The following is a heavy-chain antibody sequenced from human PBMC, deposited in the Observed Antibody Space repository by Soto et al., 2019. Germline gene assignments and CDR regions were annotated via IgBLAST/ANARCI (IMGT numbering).Heavy chain of an antibody. J-gene: IGHJ6*03. CDR2: INPNSGGT. Sequence: ASVKVSCKASGYTFTGYYMHWVRQAPGQGLEWMGWINPNSGGTNYAQKFQGWVTMTRDTSISTAYMELSRLRSDDTAVYYCARGAFTGSGSYPLHYYYYYMDVWGKGTTVTVSS. CDR1: GYTFTGYY. CDR3: ARGAFTGSGSYPLHYYYYYMDV. D-gene: IGHD3-10*01. V-gene: IGHV1-2*04.